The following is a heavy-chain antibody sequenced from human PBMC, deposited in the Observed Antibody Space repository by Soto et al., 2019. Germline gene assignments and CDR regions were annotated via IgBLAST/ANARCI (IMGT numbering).Heavy chain of an antibody. J-gene: IGHJ5*02. Sequence: QVQLQESGPGLVRPSQTLSLSCTVSGGSISNSANHWSWIRQHPGEGLEWIAYIYYSGGTYYSPSLKGRVTMSIDASKNQFSLKLSSVTAADTAVYYCAKRVRGVPNWFNPWGQGTLVTVSS. D-gene: IGHD3-10*01. CDR2: IYYSGGT. CDR3: AKRVRGVPNWFNP. V-gene: IGHV4-31*03. CDR1: GGSISNSANH.